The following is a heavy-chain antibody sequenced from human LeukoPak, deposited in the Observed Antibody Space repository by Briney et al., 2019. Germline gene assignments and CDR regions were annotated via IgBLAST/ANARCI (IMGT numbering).Heavy chain of an antibody. CDR1: GGTFSSYA. CDR2: IIPIFGTA. J-gene: IGHJ4*02. CDR3: ARGRYSHYYDSSGYEY. D-gene: IGHD3-22*01. Sequence: SVKVSCKASGGTFSSYAISWVRQAPGQGLEWMGGIIPIFGTANYAQKFQGRVTMTRNTSISTAYMELSSLRSEDTAVYYCARGRYSHYYDSSGYEYWGQGTLVTVSS. V-gene: IGHV1-69*05.